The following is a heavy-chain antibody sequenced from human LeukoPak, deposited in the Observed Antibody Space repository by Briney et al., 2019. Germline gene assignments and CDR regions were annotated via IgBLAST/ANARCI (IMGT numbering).Heavy chain of an antibody. J-gene: IGHJ4*02. Sequence: ASVKVSCKVSGYTLTELSMHWVRQAPGKGLEWTGGFDPEDGETIYAQKFQGRVTMTEDTSTDTAYMELSSLRSEDTAVYYCVTGEYGDFYFDSWDQGSLVTVSS. CDR2: FDPEDGET. CDR1: GYTLTELS. V-gene: IGHV1-24*01. CDR3: VTGEYGDFYFDS. D-gene: IGHD4-17*01.